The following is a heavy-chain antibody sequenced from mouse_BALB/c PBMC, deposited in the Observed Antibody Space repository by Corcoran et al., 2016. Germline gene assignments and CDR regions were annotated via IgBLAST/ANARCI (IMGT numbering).Heavy chain of an antibody. CDR2: INTYTGEP. D-gene: IGHD2-3*01. Sequence: QIQLVQSGPELKKPGETVKISCKASGYTFTNYGMNWVKQAPGKGLKWMGWINTYTGEPTYADDFKGRFAFSLETSASTAYLQINNLKNEDTATYFCAKDGYYDYYAMDYLCQGTSVTVSS. CDR3: AKDGYYDYYAMDY. CDR1: GYTFTNYG. V-gene: IGHV9-3-1*01. J-gene: IGHJ4*01.